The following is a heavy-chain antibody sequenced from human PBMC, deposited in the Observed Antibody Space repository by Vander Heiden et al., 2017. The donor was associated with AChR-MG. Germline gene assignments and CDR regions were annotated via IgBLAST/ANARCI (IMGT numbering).Heavy chain of an antibody. J-gene: IGHJ5*02. D-gene: IGHD3-10*01. Sequence: QVQLVQSGAEVKKPGASVKVSCKASGYTFTGYYMPWVRQAPGQGLEWMGWINPNSGGTNYAQKFQGRVTMTRDTSISTAYMELSRLRSDDTAVYYCARDYYYGSGSYYNGGWFDPWGQGTLVTVSS. CDR3: ARDYYYGSGSYYNGGWFDP. CDR2: INPNSGGT. V-gene: IGHV1-2*02. CDR1: GYTFTGYY.